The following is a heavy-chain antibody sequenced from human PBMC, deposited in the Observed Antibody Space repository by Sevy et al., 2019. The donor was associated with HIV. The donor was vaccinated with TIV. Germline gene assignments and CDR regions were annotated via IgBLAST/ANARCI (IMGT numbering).Heavy chain of an antibody. CDR2: IYTSGST. J-gene: IGHJ2*01. CDR1: GGSISSGSYY. Sequence: SETLSLTCTVSGGSISSGSYYWSWIRQPAGKGLEWIGRIYTSGSTNYNPSLKSRVTISVDTSKNQFSLKLGSVTAADTAVYYCARDPITMVRGVIRDWYFDLWGRGTLVTVSS. CDR3: ARDPITMVRGVIRDWYFDL. D-gene: IGHD3-10*01. V-gene: IGHV4-61*02.